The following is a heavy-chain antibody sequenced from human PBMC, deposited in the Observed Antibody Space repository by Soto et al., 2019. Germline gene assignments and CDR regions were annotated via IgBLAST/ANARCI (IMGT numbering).Heavy chain of an antibody. D-gene: IGHD3-3*01. Sequence: QVQLQESCTGLVKPSQTLSLTCTVSGGSISSGDYYWSWIRQHPGKGLEWIGYIYYSGSTYYNPSLKSRVTISVDTSKNQFSLKLSSVTAADTAVYYCARWWSGSRQGFDPWGQGTLVTVSS. CDR1: GGSISSGDYY. V-gene: IGHV4-31*03. CDR3: ARWWSGSRQGFDP. CDR2: IYYSGST. J-gene: IGHJ5*02.